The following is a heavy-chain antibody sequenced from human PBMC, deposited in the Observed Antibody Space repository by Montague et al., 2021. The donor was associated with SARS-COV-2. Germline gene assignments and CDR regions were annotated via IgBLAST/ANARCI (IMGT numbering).Heavy chain of an antibody. J-gene: IGHJ4*02. CDR1: GGSISSYY. CDR2: IYYSGST. CDR3: ARGFDY. V-gene: IGHV4-59*01. Sequence: SETLSLTCTVSGGSISSYYWSWIRQPPGKGLEWIGYIYYSGSTNYNPSLKSRATITVDTSKNQFSLKLSSVTAADTVAYYCARGFDYWGQGTLVTVSS.